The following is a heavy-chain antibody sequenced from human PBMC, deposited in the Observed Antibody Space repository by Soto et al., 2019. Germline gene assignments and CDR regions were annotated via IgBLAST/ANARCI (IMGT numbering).Heavy chain of an antibody. J-gene: IGHJ4*02. V-gene: IGHV1-18*01. Sequence: GASVKVSCKAAGYTFTSYGISWGRQAPGHGLEWMGWISAYNGNTNYAQKLQGRVTMTTDTSTSTAYMELRSLRSDDTAVYYCATCTGYGDYDYYFDYWGQGTLVTVSS. CDR2: ISAYNGNT. CDR3: ATCTGYGDYDYYFDY. CDR1: GYTFTSYG. D-gene: IGHD4-17*01.